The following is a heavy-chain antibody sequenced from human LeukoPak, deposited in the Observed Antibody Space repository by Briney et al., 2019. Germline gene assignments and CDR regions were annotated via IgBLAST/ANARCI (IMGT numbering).Heavy chain of an antibody. CDR1: GGSISSYY. Sequence: SETLSLTCTVSGGSISSYYWSWIRQPPGKGLEWIGYIYYSGSTYYNPSLKSRVTISVETSNNQFSLKVNSLTAADTAVYYCATVGVGATGSAFDIWGQGTMVTVSS. D-gene: IGHD1-26*01. J-gene: IGHJ3*02. CDR3: ATVGVGATGSAFDI. CDR2: IYYSGST. V-gene: IGHV4-59*12.